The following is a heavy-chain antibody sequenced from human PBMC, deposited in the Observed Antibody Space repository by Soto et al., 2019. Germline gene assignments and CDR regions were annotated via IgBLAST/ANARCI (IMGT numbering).Heavy chain of an antibody. CDR1: GGSISSYY. CDR3: ARTFYGDYVGVGYYYYGMDV. J-gene: IGHJ6*02. CDR2: IYYSGST. D-gene: IGHD4-17*01. Sequence: TSETLSLTCTVSGGSISSYYWSWIRQPPGKGLEWIGYIYYSGSTNYNPSLKSRVTTSVDTSKNQFSLKLSSVTAADTAVYYCARTFYGDYVGVGYYYYGMDVWGQGTTVTVSS. V-gene: IGHV4-59*01.